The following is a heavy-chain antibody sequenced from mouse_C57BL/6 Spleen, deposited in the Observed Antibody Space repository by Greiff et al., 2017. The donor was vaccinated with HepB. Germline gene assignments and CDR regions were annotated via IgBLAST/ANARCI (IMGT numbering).Heavy chain of an antibody. CDR1: GYTFTSSW. Sequence: QVQLQQPGAELVMPGASVKLSCKASGYTFTSSWMHWVKQRPGQGLEWIGEIDPSDSYTNYNQKFKGKSTLPVDKSSSTAYMQLSSLTSEDSAVYYCARRGESYYYEYWGQGTTLTVSS. V-gene: IGHV1-69*01. D-gene: IGHD1-1*01. CDR3: ARRGESYYYEY. J-gene: IGHJ2*01. CDR2: IDPSDSYT.